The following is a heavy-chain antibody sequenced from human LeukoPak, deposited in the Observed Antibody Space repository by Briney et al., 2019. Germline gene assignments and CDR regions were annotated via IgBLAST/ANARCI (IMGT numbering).Heavy chain of an antibody. CDR1: GFTVSSYF. CDR2: IYPGGST. D-gene: IGHD1-26*01. V-gene: IGHV3-53*01. CDR3: AREVGSGSYLAHTFDI. J-gene: IGHJ3*02. Sequence: VGSLRLSCAASGFTVSSYFMTWVRQAPGKGLEWVSLIYPGGSTYYPDSVRGRFTISRDNSKNTLYLQMNSLRTEDTGVYYCAREVGSGSYLAHTFDIWGQGTMVTVS.